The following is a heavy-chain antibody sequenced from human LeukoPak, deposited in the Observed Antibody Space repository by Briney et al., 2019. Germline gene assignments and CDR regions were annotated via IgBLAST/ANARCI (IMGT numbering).Heavy chain of an antibody. Sequence: PSETLSLTCTVSGGSISSSSYYWGWIRHPPGKGLEWIGSIYYSGSTYYNPSLKSRVTISVDTSKNQFSLKLSSVTAADTAVYYCATGVTIFGVVISYYFDYWGQGTLVSLSS. D-gene: IGHD3-3*01. CDR1: GGSISSSSYY. V-gene: IGHV4-39*01. J-gene: IGHJ4*02. CDR3: ATGVTIFGVVISYYFDY. CDR2: IYYSGST.